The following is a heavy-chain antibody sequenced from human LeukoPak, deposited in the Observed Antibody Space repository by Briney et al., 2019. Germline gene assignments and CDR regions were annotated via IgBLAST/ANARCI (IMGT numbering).Heavy chain of an antibody. CDR3: ARAISRRYDSSGYPPYYFDY. D-gene: IGHD3-22*01. V-gene: IGHV3-20*04. J-gene: IGHJ4*02. CDR2: INWHGGST. CDR1: GFTFDDYG. Sequence: RPGGSLRLSCAASGFTFDDYGMSWVRQAPGKGLEWVSGINWHGGSTGYADSVKGRFTISRDNAENFLYLQMNSLRAEDTTLYYCARAISRRYDSSGYPPYYFDYWGQGTLVTVSS.